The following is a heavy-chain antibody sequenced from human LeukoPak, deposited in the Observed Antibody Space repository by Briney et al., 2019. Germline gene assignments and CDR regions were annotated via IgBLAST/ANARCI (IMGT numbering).Heavy chain of an antibody. CDR3: ARDFEGERWLQLGAFDI. V-gene: IGHV1-69*04. J-gene: IGHJ3*02. D-gene: IGHD5-24*01. CDR1: GGTFSSYT. Sequence: SVKVSCKASGGTFSSYTISWVRQAPGQGLEWMGRIIPILGIANYAQKFQGRVTITADKSTSTAYMELSRLRSEDTAVYYCARDFEGERWLQLGAFDIWGQGTMVTVSS. CDR2: IIPILGIA.